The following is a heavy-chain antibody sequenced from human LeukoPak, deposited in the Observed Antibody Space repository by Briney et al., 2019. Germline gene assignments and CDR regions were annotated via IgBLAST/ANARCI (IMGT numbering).Heavy chain of an antibody. J-gene: IGHJ4*02. V-gene: IGHV4-4*07. CDR1: GGSISSYY. CDR2: IYTSGST. Sequence: SETPSLTCTVSGGSISSYYWSWIRQPAGKGLEWIGRIYTSGSTNYNPSLKSRVTMSVDTSKNQFSLKLSSVTAADTAVYYCAREDIVGALFDYWGQGTLVTVSS. CDR3: AREDIVGALFDY. D-gene: IGHD1-26*01.